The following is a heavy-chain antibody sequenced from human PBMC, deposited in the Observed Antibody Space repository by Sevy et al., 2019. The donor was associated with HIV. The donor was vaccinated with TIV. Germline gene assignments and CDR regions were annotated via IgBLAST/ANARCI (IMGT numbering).Heavy chain of an antibody. V-gene: IGHV3-30-3*01. CDR2: ISYDGSNK. J-gene: IGHJ3*02. CDR3: ARVAKNYYDSSGYYSHDAFDI. CDR1: GFTFSSYA. Sequence: GGSLRLSCAASGFTFSSYAMHWVRQAPGKGLEWVAVISYDGSNKYYANSAQGPFTISRDNSKNKLYLQMNSQRAEDTAVYYCARVAKNYYDSSGYYSHDAFDIWGQGTMVTVSS. D-gene: IGHD3-22*01.